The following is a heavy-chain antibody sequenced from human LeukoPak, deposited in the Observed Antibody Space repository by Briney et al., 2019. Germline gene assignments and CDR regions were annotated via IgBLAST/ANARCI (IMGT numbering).Heavy chain of an antibody. Sequence: GGSLRLSCAASGFTFSSYGMHWVRQAPGKGLEWGAVISYDGSNTYYADSVKGRFTISRDNSKNTLYLQMNSLRGEDTAVYYCAKEAAAGSAFDIWGQGTMVSVSS. D-gene: IGHD6-13*01. CDR2: ISYDGSNT. CDR3: AKEAAAGSAFDI. J-gene: IGHJ3*02. V-gene: IGHV3-30*18. CDR1: GFTFSSYG.